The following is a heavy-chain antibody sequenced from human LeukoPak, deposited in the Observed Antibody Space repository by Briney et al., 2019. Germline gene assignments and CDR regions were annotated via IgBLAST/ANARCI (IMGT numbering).Heavy chain of an antibody. CDR2: INTNDGDT. Sequence: ASVKVSCTASGYTFTDNYMHWVRQAPGQGFVCMGWINTNDGDTNYAQKFQGRVTMTRDTSISTAHMEVSRLRSDDTAVYYCARANFLYCSSSTCLFDYWGQGTLVTVSS. J-gene: IGHJ4*02. V-gene: IGHV1-2*02. CDR1: GYTFTDNY. CDR3: ARANFLYCSSSTCLFDY. D-gene: IGHD2-2*01.